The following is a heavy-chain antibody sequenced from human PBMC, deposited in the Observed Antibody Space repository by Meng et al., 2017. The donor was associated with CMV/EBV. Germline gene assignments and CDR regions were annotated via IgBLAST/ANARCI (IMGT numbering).Heavy chain of an antibody. CDR3: ARGVGDGGIDY. Sequence: SSVHVSCQASGCTFSSYASSWVRQAPGQGLEWMGGIIPILGTANYAQQFQGRVTITTDESTSTAYMELSSLRSEDTGRYYGARGVGDGGIDYWGQGTLVTVSS. D-gene: IGHD5-24*01. CDR1: GCTFSSYA. CDR2: IIPILGTA. V-gene: IGHV1-69*05. J-gene: IGHJ4*02.